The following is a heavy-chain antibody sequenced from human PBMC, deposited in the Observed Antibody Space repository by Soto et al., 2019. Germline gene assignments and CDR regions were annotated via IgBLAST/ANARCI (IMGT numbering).Heavy chain of an antibody. D-gene: IGHD3-10*01. J-gene: IGHJ4*02. CDR2: ISRDGSNE. CDR3: ARDDAGGSDCALGY. Sequence: QVQLVESGGGVVQPGRSLRPSCATSGFTFSSYLIHWVRQTPDKGLEWVAFISRDGSNEYYADSVKGRFTISRDNSKNTLYLEMNSLRAEDTAVYYCARDDAGGSDCALGYWGQGTLVTVSS. V-gene: IGHV3-30-3*01. CDR1: GFTFSSYL.